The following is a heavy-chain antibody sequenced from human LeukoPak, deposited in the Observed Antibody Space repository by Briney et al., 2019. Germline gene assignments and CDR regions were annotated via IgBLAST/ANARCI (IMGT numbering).Heavy chain of an antibody. J-gene: IGHJ6*03. CDR3: ARDIYGSGSYPAVYYYYMDV. Sequence: GGSLRLSCAASGFTFDDYGMSWVRQAPGKGLEWVSGINWNGGGTGYANSVKGRFTISRDSAKKSLYLQMNSLRAEDTALYYCARDIYGSGSYPAVYYYYMDVWGKGTTVTVSS. CDR2: INWNGGGT. CDR1: GFTFDDYG. V-gene: IGHV3-20*04. D-gene: IGHD3-10*01.